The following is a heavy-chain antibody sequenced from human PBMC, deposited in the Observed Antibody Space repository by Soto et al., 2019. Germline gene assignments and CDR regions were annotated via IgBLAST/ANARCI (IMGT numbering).Heavy chain of an antibody. J-gene: IGHJ4*02. V-gene: IGHV3-21*01. Sequence: GGSLRLSCAASGFTFSSYTMHWVRQAPGKGLEWDSSISSGNSYIYYADSVKGRFTISRDNAKNSVYLQMNSLRAEDAAVYYCARDFYYDSDWGQGTLVTVSS. CDR3: ARDFYYDSD. D-gene: IGHD3-22*01. CDR2: ISSGNSYI. CDR1: GFTFSSYT.